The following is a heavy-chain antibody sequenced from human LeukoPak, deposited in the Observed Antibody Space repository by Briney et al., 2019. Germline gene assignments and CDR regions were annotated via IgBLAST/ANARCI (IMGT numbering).Heavy chain of an antibody. J-gene: IGHJ4*02. Sequence: ASVKVSCKASGYTFTAYYIHWVRQAPGQGLEWMGWINPNSGGTNYAQKFQGRVTMTRDTSISTAYMEVSRLTSDDTAVYYCAKGAILIFGETYDYWGQGTLVAVSS. CDR2: INPNSGGT. CDR1: GYTFTAYY. V-gene: IGHV1-2*02. D-gene: IGHD3/OR15-3a*01. CDR3: AKGAILIFGETYDY.